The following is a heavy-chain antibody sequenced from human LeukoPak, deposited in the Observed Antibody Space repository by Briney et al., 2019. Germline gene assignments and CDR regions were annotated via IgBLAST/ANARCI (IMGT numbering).Heavy chain of an antibody. Sequence: GGSLRLSCAASGFTFSSYSMNWVRQAPGKGLEWVSSISSSSSYIYYADSVKGRFTISRDNAKNSLYLQMNSLRAEDTAVYYCARGLQIGYCSSTSCPGDFDYWGQGTLVTVSS. CDR3: ARGLQIGYCSSTSCPGDFDY. CDR1: GFTFSSYS. J-gene: IGHJ4*02. CDR2: ISSSSSYI. V-gene: IGHV3-21*01. D-gene: IGHD2-2*01.